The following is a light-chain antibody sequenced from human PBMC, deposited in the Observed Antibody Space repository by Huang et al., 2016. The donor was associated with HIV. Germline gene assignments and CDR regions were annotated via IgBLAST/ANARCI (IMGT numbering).Light chain of an antibody. CDR1: QTIDNK. J-gene: IGKJ1*01. Sequence: DIVMTQSPATLSVSPGERVTLSCRASQTIDNKLAWYQHKPGQAPRLLIYAASTRGTAIPARFSASGSGTEFTLIISSLQSEDFAVYYCQQYHSYLSWTFGQGTKVEIK. V-gene: IGKV3-15*01. CDR2: AAS. CDR3: QQYHSYLSWT.